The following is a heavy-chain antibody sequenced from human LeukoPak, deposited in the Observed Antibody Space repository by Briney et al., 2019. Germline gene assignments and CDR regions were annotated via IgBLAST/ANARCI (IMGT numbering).Heavy chain of an antibody. Sequence: GGSLRLSCAASGFIVSSKYMSWVRQAPGKGLEWVSGIYSNGNTYYADPVKGRFTISRDNSKSTLYLQMNSLRFEDTAVYYCGSSTFHYYYHGMDVWGQGATVTVSS. D-gene: IGHD2/OR15-2a*01. CDR2: IYSNGNT. J-gene: IGHJ6*02. V-gene: IGHV3-53*01. CDR3: GSSTFHYYYHGMDV. CDR1: GFIVSSKY.